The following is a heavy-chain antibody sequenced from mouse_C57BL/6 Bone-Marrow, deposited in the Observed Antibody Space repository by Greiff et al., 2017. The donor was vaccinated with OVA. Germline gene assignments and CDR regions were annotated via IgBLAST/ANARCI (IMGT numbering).Heavy chain of an antibody. CDR2: IYPRSGNT. Sequence: VKLVESGAELARPGASVKLSCKASGYTFTSYGISWVKQRTGQGLEWIGEIYPRSGNTYYNEKFKGKATLTADKSSSTAYMELRSLTSEDSAVYFCARELGQGAMDYWGQGTSVTVSS. J-gene: IGHJ4*01. D-gene: IGHD4-1*01. V-gene: IGHV1-81*01. CDR3: ARELGQGAMDY. CDR1: GYTFTSYG.